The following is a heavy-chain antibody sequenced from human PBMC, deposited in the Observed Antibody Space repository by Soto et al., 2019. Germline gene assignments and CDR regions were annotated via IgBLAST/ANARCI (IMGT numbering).Heavy chain of an antibody. V-gene: IGHV3-21*01. CDR2: ISSSSSYI. J-gene: IGHJ6*02. D-gene: IGHD2-8*01. CDR3: WLYCTNGVVCRGGMDV. Sequence: ESGGGLVKPGGSLRLSCAASGFTFSSYSMNWVRQAPGKGLEWVSSISSSSSYIYYADSVKGRFTIFRDNAKNSLYLQMNSLRAEDTAVYYCWLYCTNGVVCRGGMDVWGQGTTVTVSS. CDR1: GFTFSSYS.